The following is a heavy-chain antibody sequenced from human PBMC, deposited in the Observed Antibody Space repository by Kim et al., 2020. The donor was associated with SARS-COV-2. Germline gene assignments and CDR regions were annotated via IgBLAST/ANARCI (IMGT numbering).Heavy chain of an antibody. CDR2: IAYRSDYI. V-gene: IGHV3-21*06. D-gene: IGHD1-1*01. CDR1: GYSSLSSGYS. CDR3: ARVQLELRGALHYMGV. Sequence: GGSLRLSCEASGYSSLSSGYSMTWIRQAPGKGLEWVSSIAYRSDYISYADSVQGRFTISRDNVKNSLYLQMNNLRAEDTALYYCARVQLELRGALHYMGV. J-gene: IGHJ6*03.